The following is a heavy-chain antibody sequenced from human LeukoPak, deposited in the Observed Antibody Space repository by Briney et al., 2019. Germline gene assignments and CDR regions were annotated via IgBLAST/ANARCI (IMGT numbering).Heavy chain of an antibody. CDR3: ARGAGSGSYYNRYYYMDV. D-gene: IGHD3-10*01. Sequence: PSETLSLTCAVSGGSISSTNWWSWVRQPPGKGLEWIGEIYHSGRTNYNPSLKSRVTISVDTSKNQFSLKLSSVTAADTAVYYCARGAGSGSYYNRYYYMDVWGKGTTVTISS. CDR2: IYHSGRT. CDR1: GGSISSTNW. J-gene: IGHJ6*03. V-gene: IGHV4-4*02.